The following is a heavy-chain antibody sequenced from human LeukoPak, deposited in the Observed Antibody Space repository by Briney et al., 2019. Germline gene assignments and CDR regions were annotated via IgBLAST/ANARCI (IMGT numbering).Heavy chain of an antibody. CDR3: AKDDRMSTGYGASDY. V-gene: IGHV3-23*01. J-gene: IGHJ4*02. D-gene: IGHD4/OR15-4a*01. Sequence: PGGSLRLSCAASGFTFSSYAMSWVRQAAGKGLEWVSVISGSGGTTYYTDSVKGRFTISRDNPKNTLYLQMNSLRAEDTAVYYCAKDDRMSTGYGASDYWGQGTLVTVSS. CDR1: GFTFSSYA. CDR2: ISGSGGTT.